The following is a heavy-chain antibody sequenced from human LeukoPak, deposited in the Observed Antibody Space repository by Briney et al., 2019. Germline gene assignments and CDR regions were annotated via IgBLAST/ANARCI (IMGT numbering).Heavy chain of an antibody. CDR2: IYSGGRT. D-gene: IGHD3-16*01. Sequence: PGGSLRLSCAASGFTLSNNYMSWVRQAPGKGLEWVSTIYSGGRTHYADSVKGGFFVSRDNSKNAEYLQMNSLRAEDTAVYYCASLMLISSVTRGFDYWGQGTLVTVSS. V-gene: IGHV3-53*01. J-gene: IGHJ4*02. CDR3: ASLMLISSVTRGFDY. CDR1: GFTLSNNY.